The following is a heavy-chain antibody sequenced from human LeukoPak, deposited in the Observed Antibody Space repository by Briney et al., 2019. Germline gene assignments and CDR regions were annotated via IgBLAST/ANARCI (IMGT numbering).Heavy chain of an antibody. Sequence: GGSLRLSCAASGFTFSDYAMSWLRQAPGKGPEWVSGISASGDSTYYADYVKGRFTISRDNSKNTLFLQIKSLRAEDTAVYYCGKDTNWNYQIVDYWGQGTLVTVSS. CDR2: ISASGDST. V-gene: IGHV3-23*01. D-gene: IGHD1-7*01. CDR3: GKDTNWNYQIVDY. CDR1: GFTFSDYA. J-gene: IGHJ4*02.